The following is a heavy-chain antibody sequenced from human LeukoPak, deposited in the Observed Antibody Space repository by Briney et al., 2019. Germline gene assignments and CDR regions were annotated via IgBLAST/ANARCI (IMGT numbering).Heavy chain of an antibody. CDR3: ARRDILTGSCDS. CDR1: GYNFTTSW. Sequence: GESLKISCKASGYNFTTSWIGWVRQMPGKGLEWMGIIYPGDSDTRYSPSFQGQVTISAVKSISTAYLQWSSLKASDTAIYYCARRDILTGSCDSWGQGTLVTVSS. CDR2: IYPGDSDT. V-gene: IGHV5-51*01. D-gene: IGHD3-9*01. J-gene: IGHJ4*02.